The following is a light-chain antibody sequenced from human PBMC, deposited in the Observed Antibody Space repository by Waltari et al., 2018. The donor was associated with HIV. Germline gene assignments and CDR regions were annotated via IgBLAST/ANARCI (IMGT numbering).Light chain of an antibody. V-gene: IGLV2-8*01. Sequence: QSALTQPPSASGSPGQSVTIPCTRTSSDVGAHNYVSWSQQHPGKAPKLMIYDVTKRPSGVPDRCSGSKSGNTASLTVSGLQAEDEADYYCASQAGSKDVFGGGTRLTVL. CDR3: ASQAGSKDV. J-gene: IGLJ2*01. CDR1: SSDVGAHNY. CDR2: DVT.